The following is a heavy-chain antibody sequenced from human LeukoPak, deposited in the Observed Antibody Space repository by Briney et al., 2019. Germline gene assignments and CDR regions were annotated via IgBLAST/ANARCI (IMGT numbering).Heavy chain of an antibody. CDR2: ISFDGSIE. D-gene: IGHD2-15*01. CDR3: ARAQDYCSGGSCYGYFQH. V-gene: IGHV3-30*03. J-gene: IGHJ1*01. CDR1: GFTFSSYG. Sequence: GGSLRLSCAASGFTFSSYGMRWVRQTPGKGLEWVALISFDGSIEYYVDSVKGRFTISSDKSKNTLFLQMNSLRAEDTAVYYCARAQDYCSGGSCYGYFQHWGQGSLVTVSS.